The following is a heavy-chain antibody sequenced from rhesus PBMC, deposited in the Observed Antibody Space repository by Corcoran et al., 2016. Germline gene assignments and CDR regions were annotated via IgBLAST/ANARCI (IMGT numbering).Heavy chain of an antibody. J-gene: IGHJ4*01. Sequence: QVQLQESGPGLVTPSETLSLTCAVSGGSLSSGYYYWSWIRQPPGKGLEWIGYITYSGSTSYNPSLKSRVTISRDTSKNQFSLKLSSVTAADTAVYYCARFLGSGWYFDYWGQGVLVTVSS. CDR1: GGSLSSGYYY. CDR2: ITYSGST. D-gene: IGHD6-31*01. V-gene: IGHV4-122*02. CDR3: ARFLGSGWYFDY.